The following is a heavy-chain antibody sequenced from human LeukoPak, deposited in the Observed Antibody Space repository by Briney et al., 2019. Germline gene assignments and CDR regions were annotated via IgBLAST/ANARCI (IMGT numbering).Heavy chain of an antibody. Sequence: GGSLRLSCAASGFTFSSYAMHWVRQAPGKGLEWVAVISYDGSNKYYADPVKGRFTISRDNSKNTLYLQMSSLRAEDTAVYYCARGAPYYYYYMDVWGKGTTVTVSS. CDR2: ISYDGSNK. J-gene: IGHJ6*03. CDR1: GFTFSSYA. CDR3: ARGAPYYYYYMDV. V-gene: IGHV3-30-3*01.